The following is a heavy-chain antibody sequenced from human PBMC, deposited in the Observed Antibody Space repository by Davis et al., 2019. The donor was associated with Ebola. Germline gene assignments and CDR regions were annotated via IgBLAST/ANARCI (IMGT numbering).Heavy chain of an antibody. D-gene: IGHD3-3*01. CDR1: GGSFSGYY. Sequence: SETLSLTCAVYGGSFSGYYWSWIRQPPGKGLEWIGEINHSGSTNYNPSLKSRVTISVDTSKNQFSLKLGSVTAADTAVYYCARVEWLGYYYGMDVWGQGTTVTVSS. J-gene: IGHJ6*02. V-gene: IGHV4-34*01. CDR2: INHSGST. CDR3: ARVEWLGYYYGMDV.